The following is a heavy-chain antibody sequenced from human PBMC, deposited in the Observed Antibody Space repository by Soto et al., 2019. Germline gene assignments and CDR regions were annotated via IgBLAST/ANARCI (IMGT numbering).Heavy chain of an antibody. J-gene: IGHJ6*02. D-gene: IGHD6-6*01. Sequence: QVQLVQSGGEVKKPGASVKVSCKTSGYSFTTYGISWVRQAPGQGLEWQGWISAYNGNTNYAQKLQDRVTMTTDTSVSTAYMELRSLRSDDTVVYYCAREAPAPYYFCCMDVWGQGSTVKVPS. CDR3: AREAPAPYYFCCMDV. V-gene: IGHV1-18*01. CDR2: ISAYNGNT. CDR1: GYSFTTYG.